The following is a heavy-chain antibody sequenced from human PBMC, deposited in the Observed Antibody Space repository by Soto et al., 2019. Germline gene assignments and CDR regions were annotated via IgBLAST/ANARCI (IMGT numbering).Heavy chain of an antibody. J-gene: IGHJ4*02. CDR1: GYTFTSYA. V-gene: IGHV1-3*01. CDR3: ARGSGYYYWDDY. Sequence: ASVKVSCRASGYTFTSYAMHWVRQAPGQRLEWMGWINAGNGNTKYSQKFQGRVTITRDTSASTAYMELSSLRSEDTAVYYCARGSGYYYWDDYWGQGTLVTVSS. CDR2: INAGNGNT. D-gene: IGHD3-22*01.